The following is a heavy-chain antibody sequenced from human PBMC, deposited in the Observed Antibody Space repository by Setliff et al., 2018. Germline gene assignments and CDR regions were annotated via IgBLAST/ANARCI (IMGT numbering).Heavy chain of an antibody. CDR3: TTDPSTTFGGVIGAAFDI. Sequence: LRLSCAVSGFTFSKAWMHWVRQAPGKGLEWVGRVKSNTDGGAIDYAAPVKGRFTISRDDSKNTLYLQMNSLKTEDTAVYYCTTDPSTTFGGVIGAAFDIWGQGTMVTVSS. V-gene: IGHV3-15*07. D-gene: IGHD3-16*01. CDR1: GFTFSKAW. CDR2: VKSNTDGGAI. J-gene: IGHJ3*02.